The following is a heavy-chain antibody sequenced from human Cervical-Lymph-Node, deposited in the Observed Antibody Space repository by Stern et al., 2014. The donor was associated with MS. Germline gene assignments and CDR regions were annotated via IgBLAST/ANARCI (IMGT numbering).Heavy chain of an antibody. Sequence: VQLVQSGAEVRKPGDSLKISCKTSGYRFINNWIAWVRQVPGKGLEWIGIIYPGDSDVRYSPFFQGHVTISVDKSISTAYLQWSSLKASDTAVYYCARWSVACDSWGQGALITVSS. CDR1: GYRFINNW. J-gene: IGHJ4*02. CDR3: ARWSVACDS. D-gene: IGHD2-21*01. CDR2: IYPGDSDV. V-gene: IGHV5-51*03.